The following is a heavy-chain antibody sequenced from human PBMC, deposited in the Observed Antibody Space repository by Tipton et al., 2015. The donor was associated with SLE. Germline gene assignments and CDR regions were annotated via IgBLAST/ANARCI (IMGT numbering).Heavy chain of an antibody. D-gene: IGHD1-26*01. J-gene: IGHJ4*02. CDR1: GFTFSSYE. CDR3: ARDGGGYPEGCFDY. Sequence: SLRLSCAASGFTFSSYEMNWVRQAPGKWLEWVSYISSSGSTIYYADSVKGRFTISRDNAKNSLYLQMNSLRAEDTAVYYCARDGGGYPEGCFDYWGQGTLVTGSS. CDR2: ISSSGSTI. V-gene: IGHV3-48*03.